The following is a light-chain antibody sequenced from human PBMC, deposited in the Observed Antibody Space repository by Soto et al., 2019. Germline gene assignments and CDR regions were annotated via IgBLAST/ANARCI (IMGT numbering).Light chain of an antibody. Sequence: EIVMTQSPATLSVSPGERATLSCRGKRIGSSNLAWYQQKPGQAPRLLIYGASTRATGIPDRFSGSGSGTDFTLTISRLEPEDFAVYYCQQYSFLPRTFGQGTKVDIK. CDR2: GAS. CDR1: RIGSSN. CDR3: QQYSFLPRT. V-gene: IGKV3D-15*02. J-gene: IGKJ1*01.